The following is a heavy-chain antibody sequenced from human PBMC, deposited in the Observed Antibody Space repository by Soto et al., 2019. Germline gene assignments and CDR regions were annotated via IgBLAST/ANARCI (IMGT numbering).Heavy chain of an antibody. CDR3: ARAIDVEVPFGRGHWFDP. CDR1: GYSISSCYY. V-gene: IGHV4-38-2*02. J-gene: IGHJ5*02. CDR2: FSQSGST. D-gene: IGHD2-2*01. Sequence: SETQSLTCTVSGYSISSCYYWGWIRQPPGKGLECILSFSQSGSTYYNSSLKSRLTISVDTSKNQFSLKVKSVTAAYAAVYYCARAIDVEVPFGRGHWFDPWGREPLVTVSS.